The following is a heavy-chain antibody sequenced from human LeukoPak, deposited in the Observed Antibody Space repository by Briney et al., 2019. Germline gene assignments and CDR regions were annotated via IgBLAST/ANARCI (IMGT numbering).Heavy chain of an antibody. J-gene: IGHJ4*02. CDR3: ATQGRSTQVFQV. D-gene: IGHD2-8*01. CDR2: IYTSGST. V-gene: IGHV4-61*02. Sequence: SQTLSLTCTVSGGSISSGSYYWSWIRQPAGKGLEWIGRIYTSGSTNYNPSLKSRVTISVDTSKDRFSLKLSSVIAADTAVYYCATQGRSTQVFQVWGQGTLVTVSS. CDR1: GGSISSGSYY.